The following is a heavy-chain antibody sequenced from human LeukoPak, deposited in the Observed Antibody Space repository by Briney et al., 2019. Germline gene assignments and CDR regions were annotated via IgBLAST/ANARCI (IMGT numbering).Heavy chain of an antibody. V-gene: IGHV3-21*04. D-gene: IGHD3-22*01. CDR1: GFSISSHS. CDR2: ISSNSKST. Sequence: GGSLRLSCAASGFSISSHSMNWVRQAPGKGLEWVSSISSNSKSTYYADSVKGRFTISRDNAKNTLYLQMNSLRAEDTAVYYCATDTYYYDSSGLCCDYWGQGTLVTVSS. J-gene: IGHJ4*02. CDR3: ATDTYYYDSSGLCCDY.